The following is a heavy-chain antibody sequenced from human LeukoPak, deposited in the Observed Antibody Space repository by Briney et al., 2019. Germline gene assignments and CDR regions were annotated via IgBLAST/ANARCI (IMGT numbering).Heavy chain of an antibody. V-gene: IGHV4-61*08. CDR3: ARHLSYYDILTGYLRPNYLDY. D-gene: IGHD3-9*01. CDR2: IYYSGST. CDR1: GGSISSGDYY. J-gene: IGHJ4*02. Sequence: SETLSLTCTVSGGSISSGDYYWSWIRQPPGKGLEWIGYIYYSGSTNYNPSPKSRVTISVDTSKNQFSLKLSSVTAADTAVYYCARHLSYYDILTGYLRPNYLDYWGQGTLVTVSS.